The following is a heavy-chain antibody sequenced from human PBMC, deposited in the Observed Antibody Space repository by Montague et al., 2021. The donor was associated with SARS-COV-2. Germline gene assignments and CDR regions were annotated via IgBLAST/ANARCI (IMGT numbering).Heavy chain of an antibody. CDR1: GFSFSDFY. D-gene: IGHD4-17*01. V-gene: IGHV3-11*01. J-gene: IGHJ6*03. CDR3: ARNSDYGDHDYYYYMDV. CDR2: ISSGGTTI. Sequence: SLRLSCAASGFSFSDFYMSWFRQAPGRGLEWLSYISSGGTTIYYADSVKGRFTISRDNTKNSLYLQMHSLRAEDTAIYYCARNSDYGDHDYYYYMDVWGTGTTVAV.